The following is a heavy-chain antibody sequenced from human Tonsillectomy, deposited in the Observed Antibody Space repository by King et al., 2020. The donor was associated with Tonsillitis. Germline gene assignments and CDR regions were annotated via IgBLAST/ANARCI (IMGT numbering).Heavy chain of an antibody. D-gene: IGHD6-13*01. CDR3: ARRAGYSSSWYYAFDI. CDR1: GFSLSNARMG. Sequence: FTLKESGPVLVKPTETLTLTCTVSGFSLSNARMGVSWIRQPPGKALEWLAHIFSNDEKSYSTSLKSRLTISKDTSKSQVVLTMTNMDPVDTATYYCARRAGYSSSWYYAFDIWGQGTMVTVSS. V-gene: IGHV2-26*01. CDR2: IFSNDEK. J-gene: IGHJ3*02.